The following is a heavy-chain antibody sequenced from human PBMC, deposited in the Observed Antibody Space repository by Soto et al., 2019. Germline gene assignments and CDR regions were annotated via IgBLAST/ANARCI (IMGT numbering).Heavy chain of an antibody. D-gene: IGHD2-15*01. CDR3: ARHFRYRSGGSCSLYYYYYGMDV. V-gene: IGHV5-10-1*01. CDR1: GYSFTSYW. J-gene: IGHJ6*02. CDR2: IDPSDSYT. Sequence: GESLKISCKGSGYSFTSYWISWVRQMPGKGLEWMGRIDPSDSYTNYSPSFQGHVTISADKSISTAYLQWSSLKASDTAMYYCARHFRYRSGGSCSLYYYYYGMDVWGQGTTVTVSS.